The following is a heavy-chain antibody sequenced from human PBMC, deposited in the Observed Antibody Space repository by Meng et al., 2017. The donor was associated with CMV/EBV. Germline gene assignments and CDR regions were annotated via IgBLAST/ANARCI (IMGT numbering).Heavy chain of an antibody. D-gene: IGHD1-26*01. Sequence: VPLWQSGAEVKKPGASVKVSCKASGYTFTGYYMHWVRQAPGQGLEWMGWINPNSGGTNYAQKFQGRVTMTRDTSISTAYMELSRLRSDDTAVYYCARTPSYSGSQRPFDYWGQGTLVTVSS. CDR3: ARTPSYSGSQRPFDY. V-gene: IGHV1-2*02. J-gene: IGHJ4*02. CDR1: GYTFTGYY. CDR2: INPNSGGT.